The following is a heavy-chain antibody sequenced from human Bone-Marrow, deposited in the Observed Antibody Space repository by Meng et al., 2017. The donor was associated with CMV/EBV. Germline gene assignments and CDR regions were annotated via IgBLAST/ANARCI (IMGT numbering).Heavy chain of an antibody. CDR2: ISHSGGS. CDR1: VRSRSFY. D-gene: IGHD2-21*01. J-gene: IGHJ5*02. Sequence: VRSRSFYWRWIRQPPGKGLEWIGYISHSGGSNYNASLRSRVTISIDTSNNQFSLKLSSVTTADTAFYYCAKDHEYCGGSCFSPWFDPWGQGILVTVS. CDR3: AKDHEYCGGSCFSPWFDP. V-gene: IGHV4-61*01.